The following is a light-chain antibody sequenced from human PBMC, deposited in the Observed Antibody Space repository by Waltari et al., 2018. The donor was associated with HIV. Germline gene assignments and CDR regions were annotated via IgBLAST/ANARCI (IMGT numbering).Light chain of an antibody. V-gene: IGLV2-14*03. CDR1: SSDVGAYKY. J-gene: IGLJ2*01. CDR3: ASRTFITTVI. CDR2: EVT. Sequence: QSALTQPASVSGSPGQSITISCTGSSSDVGAYKYVSWYQQHPGKVPNLILYEVTNRPSGVSDRFSGSKSGNTASLTISGLQAEDEADYYCASRTFITTVIFGGGTKVTVL.